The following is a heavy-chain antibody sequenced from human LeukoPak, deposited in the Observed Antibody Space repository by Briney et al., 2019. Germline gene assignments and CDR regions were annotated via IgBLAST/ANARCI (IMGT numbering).Heavy chain of an antibody. Sequence: PGGSLRLSCAASGFTFSSYAMQWVRQAPGKGLEYVSAISSNGGSTYYANSVKGRCTISRDNSKNTLYLQMGSLRAEDMAVYYCARVGGGYSGYVYWGPGTLVTVSS. D-gene: IGHD5-12*01. CDR1: GFTFSSYA. V-gene: IGHV3-64*01. CDR3: ARVGGGYSGYVY. J-gene: IGHJ4*02. CDR2: ISSNGGST.